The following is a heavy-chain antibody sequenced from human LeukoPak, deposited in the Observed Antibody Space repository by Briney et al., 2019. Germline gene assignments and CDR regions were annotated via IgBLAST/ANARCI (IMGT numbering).Heavy chain of an antibody. J-gene: IGHJ4*02. CDR1: GFTFSSYS. Sequence: PGGSLRLSCAASGFTFSSYSMNWVRQTPGKGLEWVSSISSSSSYMYYADSVKGRFTISRDNAKNSLYLQMNSLRAEDTAVYYCARAAGIVATTPLDYWGQGTLVTVSS. CDR2: ISSSSSYM. D-gene: IGHD5-12*01. V-gene: IGHV3-21*01. CDR3: ARAAGIVATTPLDY.